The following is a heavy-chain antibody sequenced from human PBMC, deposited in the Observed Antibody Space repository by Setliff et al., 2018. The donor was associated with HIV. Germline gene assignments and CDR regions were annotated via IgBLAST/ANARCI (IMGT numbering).Heavy chain of an antibody. CDR2: INPKSDGT. Sequence: VSCKASGYSFTDYYIHWVRQAPGQGLEWMGWINPKSDGTNYAQKFQGWITMTRDTSISTAYMELSRLRSDDTAVYYCARGMDYYDTSGYYQYYFDYWGQGTLVTVSS. CDR3: ARGMDYYDTSGYYQYYFDY. J-gene: IGHJ4*02. CDR1: GYSFTDYY. D-gene: IGHD3-22*01. V-gene: IGHV1-2*04.